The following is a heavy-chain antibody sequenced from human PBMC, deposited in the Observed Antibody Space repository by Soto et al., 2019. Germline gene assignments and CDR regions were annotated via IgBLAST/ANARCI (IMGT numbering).Heavy chain of an antibody. D-gene: IGHD2-2*01. V-gene: IGHV3-11*01. CDR3: ATGDWSRTNNFDT. J-gene: IGHJ5*02. CDR1: GFLFSHYY. Sequence: NLLESGGGLVKPGGSLRLSCEGSGFLFSHYYMSWIRQGPEKRLELVAYISSNSTAFYYADSVKGRFTVSKDDAKKSVFLQMTSVTSEDTATYYCATGDWSRTNNFDTWGQGTQVIVSA. CDR2: ISSNSTAF.